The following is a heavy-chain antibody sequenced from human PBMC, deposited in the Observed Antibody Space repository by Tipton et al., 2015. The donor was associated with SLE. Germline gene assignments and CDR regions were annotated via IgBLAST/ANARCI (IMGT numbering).Heavy chain of an antibody. CDR3: ARDSRATGMDV. Sequence: TLSLTCAVYGGSFSGYYWSWIRQPPGKGLEWIGEINHSGSTNYNPSLKSRVTISVDKSKNQFSLKLSSVTAADTAVYYCARDSRATGMDVWGQGTTVTVSS. V-gene: IGHV4-34*01. CDR1: GGSFSGYY. J-gene: IGHJ6*02. CDR2: INHSGST. D-gene: IGHD5-12*01.